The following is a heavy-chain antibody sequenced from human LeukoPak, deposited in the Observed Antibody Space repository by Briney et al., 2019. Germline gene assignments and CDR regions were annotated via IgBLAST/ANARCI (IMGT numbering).Heavy chain of an antibody. V-gene: IGHV1-46*01. Sequence: ASVKVSCKASGYTFTSYYMHWVRQAPGQGLEWMGIINPSGGSTSYAQKFQGRVTMTRDTSISTAYMELSRLRSDDTAVYYCARDRIKDFWSGYSQDHYYYYYGMDVWGQGTTVTVSS. D-gene: IGHD3-3*01. J-gene: IGHJ6*02. CDR1: GYTFTSYY. CDR3: ARDRIKDFWSGYSQDHYYYYYGMDV. CDR2: INPSGGST.